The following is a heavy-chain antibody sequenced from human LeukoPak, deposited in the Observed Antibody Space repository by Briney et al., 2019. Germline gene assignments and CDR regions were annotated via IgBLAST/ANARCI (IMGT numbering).Heavy chain of an antibody. CDR1: GFTFSSWG. V-gene: IGHV3-33*01. D-gene: IGHD1/OR15-1a*01. J-gene: IGHJ6*02. Sequence: GRSLRLSCAASGFTFSSWGMYWVRQAPGKGLEWVAVIWSDGSNKNYADSVKGRFTISKDNSKNTLYLQMNSLRAEDTAVYYCARDPNRRTYGMDVWGQGTTVTVSS. CDR2: IWSDGSNK. CDR3: ARDPNRRTYGMDV.